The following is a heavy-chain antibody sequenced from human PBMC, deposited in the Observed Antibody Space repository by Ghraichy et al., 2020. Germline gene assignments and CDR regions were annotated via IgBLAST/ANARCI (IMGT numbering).Heavy chain of an antibody. CDR1: GFTFSDYY. CDR2: ISSSGSTI. CDR3: ARGVPEGLVVVAARIDYFDY. D-gene: IGHD2-15*01. Sequence: GGSLRLSCAASGFTFSDYYMSWIRQAPGKGLEWVSYISSSGSTIYYADSVKGRFTISRDNAKNSLYLQMNSLRAEDTAVYYCARGVPEGLVVVAARIDYFDYWGQGTLVTVSS. V-gene: IGHV3-11*01. J-gene: IGHJ4*02.